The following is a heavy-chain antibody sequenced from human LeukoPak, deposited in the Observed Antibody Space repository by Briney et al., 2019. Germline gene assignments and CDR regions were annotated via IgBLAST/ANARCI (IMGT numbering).Heavy chain of an antibody. J-gene: IGHJ6*04. CDR3: AELGITMIGGV. CDR2: ISGSGGST. V-gene: IGHV3-23*01. CDR1: GFTFSNYA. D-gene: IGHD3-10*02. Sequence: GGSLRLSCAASGFTFSNYAMSWVRQAPGKGLEWVSAISGSGGSTYYADSVMGRFTISRDNAKNSLYLQMNSLRAEDTAVYYCAELGITMIGGVWGKGTTVTISS.